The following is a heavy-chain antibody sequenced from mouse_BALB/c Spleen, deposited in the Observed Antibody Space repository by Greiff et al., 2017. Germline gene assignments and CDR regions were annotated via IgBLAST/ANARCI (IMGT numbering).Heavy chain of an antibody. CDR3: ASGHPRSYYFDY. Sequence: QVQLQQSGAELMKPGASVKISCKATGYTFSSYWIEWVKQRPGHGLEWIGEILPGSGSTNYNEKFKGKATFTADTSSNTAYMQLSSLTSEDSAVYYCASGHPRSYYFDYWGQGTTLTVSS. J-gene: IGHJ2*01. D-gene: IGHD3-3*01. CDR2: ILPGSGST. CDR1: GYTFSSYW. V-gene: IGHV1-9*01.